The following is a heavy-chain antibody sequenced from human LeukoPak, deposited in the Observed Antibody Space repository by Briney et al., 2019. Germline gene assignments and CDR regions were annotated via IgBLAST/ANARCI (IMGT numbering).Heavy chain of an antibody. D-gene: IGHD2-21*01. CDR3: ARERCGGDRWTDY. CDR2: ISSGSLHI. Sequence: GGSLRLSCAASGFTFSTYSMNWVRRAPGKGLEWVSSISSGSLHIYYADSVKGRFTISRDNAKNSLYLQMNSLRAEDTAVYYCARERCGGDRWTDYWGQGTLVTVSS. J-gene: IGHJ4*02. V-gene: IGHV3-21*01. CDR1: GFTFSTYS.